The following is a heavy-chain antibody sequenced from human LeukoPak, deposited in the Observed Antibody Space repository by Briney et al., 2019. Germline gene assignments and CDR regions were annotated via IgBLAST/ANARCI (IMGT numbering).Heavy chain of an antibody. V-gene: IGHV4-39*07. D-gene: IGHD3-10*01. CDR2: IYSSGST. CDR1: GASLSSGSNY. J-gene: IGHJ5*02. Sequence: SETLSLTCSVSGASLSSGSNYWGWIRQPPGKPLEWVGSIYSSGSTYYNSSLQSRVIIIIDTPKNHFSLTLSSVTAADTAVYYCARGLNYYGSGSYYNSNWFDPWGQGTLVTVSS. CDR3: ARGLNYYGSGSYYNSNWFDP.